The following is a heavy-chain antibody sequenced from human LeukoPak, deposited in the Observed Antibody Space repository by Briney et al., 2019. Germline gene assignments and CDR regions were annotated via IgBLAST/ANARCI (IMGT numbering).Heavy chain of an antibody. Sequence: PSETLSLTCVVYGGSFSGYYWSWIRQPPGKGLEWIGEINHSGSTNYNPSLKSRVTISVDTSKNQFSLKLSSVTAADTAVYYCARASSIGYSYGKDFDYWGQGTLVTVSS. CDR1: GGSFSGYY. CDR2: INHSGST. V-gene: IGHV4-34*01. CDR3: ARASSIGYSYGKDFDY. J-gene: IGHJ4*02. D-gene: IGHD5-18*01.